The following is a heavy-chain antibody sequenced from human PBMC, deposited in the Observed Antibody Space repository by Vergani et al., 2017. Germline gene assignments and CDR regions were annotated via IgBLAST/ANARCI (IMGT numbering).Heavy chain of an antibody. D-gene: IGHD1-1*01. Sequence: QVHLVESGGGVVQPGRSLRLSCVVSGFTSSYYGMHWVRQAPGKGLEWVAVISYDGTQQYYADSVKGRFTISRDNSKSTLYRQMNSLRTEDTAVYYCATKSCGTPGCQIGYFREWGQGTLVTVSS. J-gene: IGHJ1*01. CDR1: GFTSSYYG. CDR3: ATKSCGTPGCQIGYFRE. CDR2: ISYDGTQQ. V-gene: IGHV3-30*03.